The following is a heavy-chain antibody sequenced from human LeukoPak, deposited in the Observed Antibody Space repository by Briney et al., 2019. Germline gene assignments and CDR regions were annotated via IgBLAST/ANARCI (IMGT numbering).Heavy chain of an antibody. CDR3: ARDRRYYDTSGTVYYDAMDV. J-gene: IGHJ6*02. CDR2: IYYSGST. Sequence: RPSETLSLTCTVSGVSMSGYYWSWIRQPPGKGLEWIGYIYYSGSTNYNPSLKSRVTISVDTSKNHFSLRLSSVTAADTAVYYCARDRRYYDTSGTVYYDAMDVWGQGTTVTVSS. V-gene: IGHV4-59*01. D-gene: IGHD3-22*01. CDR1: GVSMSGYY.